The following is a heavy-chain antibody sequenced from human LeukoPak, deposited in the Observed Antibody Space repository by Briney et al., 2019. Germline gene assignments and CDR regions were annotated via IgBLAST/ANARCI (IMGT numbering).Heavy chain of an antibody. V-gene: IGHV1-18*01. D-gene: IGHD6-13*01. Sequence: ASVKVPCKASGYTFNRFGISWVRQAPGQGLEWLGWISAYDGNTNYAQNVQGRVTMTTDTSTSTAYMELRSLRYDDTGVYYCARDKVIASAGTPNWFDPWGQGTLVTVSS. CDR2: ISAYDGNT. J-gene: IGHJ5*02. CDR3: ARDKVIASAGTPNWFDP. CDR1: GYTFNRFG.